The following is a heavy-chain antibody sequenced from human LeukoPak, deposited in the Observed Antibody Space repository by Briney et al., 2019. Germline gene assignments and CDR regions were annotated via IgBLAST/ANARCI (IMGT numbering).Heavy chain of an antibody. Sequence: ASVKVSCKASGYTFTSYGISWVRQAPGQGLEWMGWISAYNGNTNYALKLQGRVTMTTDTSTSTAYMELRSLRSDDTAVYYCARDQGYYDILTGFTGDYWGQGTLVTVSS. CDR3: ARDQGYYDILTGFTGDY. CDR1: GYTFTSYG. CDR2: ISAYNGNT. J-gene: IGHJ4*02. D-gene: IGHD3-9*01. V-gene: IGHV1-18*01.